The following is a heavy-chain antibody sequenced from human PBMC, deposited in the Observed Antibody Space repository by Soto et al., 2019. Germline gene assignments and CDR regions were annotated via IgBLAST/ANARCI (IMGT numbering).Heavy chain of an antibody. J-gene: IGHJ4*02. D-gene: IGHD2-2*01. CDR3: AKDDYVVAPC. CDR2: ISGRGGDT. CDR1: GFTFSSYA. V-gene: IGHV3-23*01. Sequence: GGALRLSCAASGFTFSSYAMSWVRQAPGKGLEWVSTISGRGGDTYYADSVKGRFTISRDNSKNTLYLQMNSLRAEDTAVYYCAKDDYVVAPCWGQGTLVTVSS.